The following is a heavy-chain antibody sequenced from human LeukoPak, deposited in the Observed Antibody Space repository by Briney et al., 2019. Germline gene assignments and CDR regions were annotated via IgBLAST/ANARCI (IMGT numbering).Heavy chain of an antibody. CDR3: AELGITMIGGV. J-gene: IGHJ6*04. D-gene: IGHD3-10*02. CDR2: ISSSGSTI. V-gene: IGHV3-48*04. CDR1: GFTFSSYG. Sequence: PGGTLRLSCAASGFTFSSYGMNWVRQAPGEGLEWGSYISSSGSTIYYADSVKGRFTISGDNAKNSLYLQMNSLRAEDTAVYYCAELGITMIGGVWGKGTTVTISS.